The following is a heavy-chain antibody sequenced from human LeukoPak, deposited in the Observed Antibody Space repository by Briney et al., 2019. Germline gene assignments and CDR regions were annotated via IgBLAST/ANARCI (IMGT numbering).Heavy chain of an antibody. D-gene: IGHD6-19*01. V-gene: IGHV1-69*13. CDR3: ARERAGGSGWYRPLDY. Sequence: VASVKVSCKASGGTFSSYAISWVRQAPGQGLEWMGGIIPIFGTANYAQKFQGRVTITADESTSTAYMELSSLRSEDTAVYYCARERAGGSGWYRPLDYWGQGTLVTVSS. J-gene: IGHJ4*02. CDR1: GGTFSSYA. CDR2: IIPIFGTA.